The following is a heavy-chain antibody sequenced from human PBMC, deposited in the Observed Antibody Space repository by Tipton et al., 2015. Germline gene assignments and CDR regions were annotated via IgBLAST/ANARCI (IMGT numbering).Heavy chain of an antibody. Sequence: TLSLTCSVSGGSLNDYYWSWIRQPPGKGLEWIGYISFSDTTHYNPSLKSRITISLNTSKNQFSLKMSSVTAADTAVYFCARDLEHGMDVWGQGTTVTVS. CDR1: GGSLNDYY. J-gene: IGHJ6*02. CDR2: ISFSDTT. CDR3: ARDLEHGMDV. V-gene: IGHV4-59*01.